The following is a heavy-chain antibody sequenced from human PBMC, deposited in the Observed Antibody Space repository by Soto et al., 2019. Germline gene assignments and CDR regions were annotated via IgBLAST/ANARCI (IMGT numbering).Heavy chain of an antibody. D-gene: IGHD1-26*01. Sequence: VGSLRLSCAASGFTFSSYSMNWVRQAPGKGLEWVSSISSSSSYIYYADSVKGRFTISRDNAKNSLYLQMNSLRAEDTAVDYCARDGTSYFDYWGKGTLVTVSS. CDR3: ARDGTSYFDY. J-gene: IGHJ4*02. CDR2: ISSSSSYI. CDR1: GFTFSSYS. V-gene: IGHV3-21*01.